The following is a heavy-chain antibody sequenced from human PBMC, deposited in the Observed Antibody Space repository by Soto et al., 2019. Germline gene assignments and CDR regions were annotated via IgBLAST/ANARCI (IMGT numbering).Heavy chain of an antibody. CDR1: GGTLNKHA. CDR2: IIPMFGIP. D-gene: IGHD6-19*01. Sequence: QVQLVQSGAEVKKPGSSVKVSCRASGGTLNKHASTWVRRAPGLGLEWLGGIIPMFGIPNYPQKIQGRVTIRADDSTNKSQMEMNNLTSDDTTVYYCVRGGTSGWLKGAYDVWGQGTMVTV. V-gene: IGHV1-69*01. CDR3: VRGGTSGWLKGAYDV. J-gene: IGHJ3*01.